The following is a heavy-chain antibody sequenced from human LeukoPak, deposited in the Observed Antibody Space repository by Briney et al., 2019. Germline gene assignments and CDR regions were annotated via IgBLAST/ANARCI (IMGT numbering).Heavy chain of an antibody. Sequence: SETLSLTCAVYGGSFSGYYWSWIRQPPGKGLEWIGEINHSGSTNYNPSLKSRVTISVDTSKNQFSLRLSSVTAADTAVYYCARDPVTERNFDYWGQGTLVTVSS. V-gene: IGHV4-34*01. D-gene: IGHD4-17*01. CDR2: INHSGST. CDR1: GGSFSGYY. J-gene: IGHJ4*02. CDR3: ARDPVTERNFDY.